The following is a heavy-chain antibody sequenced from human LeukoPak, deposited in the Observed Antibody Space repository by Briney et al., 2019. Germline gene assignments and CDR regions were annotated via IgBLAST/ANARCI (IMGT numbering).Heavy chain of an antibody. V-gene: IGHV3-23*01. CDR3: AKDSKAYYYDSSGTPDI. CDR2: TSGSGGST. D-gene: IGHD3-22*01. J-gene: IGHJ3*02. CDR1: GFTFSSYA. Sequence: TGGSLRLSCAASGFTFSSYAMSWVRQAPGKGLVWVSATSGSGGSTYYADSVQGRFPISRDNSKNTLYLQMNSLRAEDTAVYYCAKDSKAYYYDSSGTPDIWGQGTMVTVSS.